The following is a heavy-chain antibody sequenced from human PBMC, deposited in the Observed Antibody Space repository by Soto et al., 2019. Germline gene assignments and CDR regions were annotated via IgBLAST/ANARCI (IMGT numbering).Heavy chain of an antibody. CDR3: ARARGYSGYDFPEIYYYYGMDV. CDR1: GGTFSSYA. V-gene: IGHV1-69*01. Sequence: QVQLVQSGAEVKKPGSSVKVSCKASGGTFSSYAISWVRQAPGQGLEWMGGIISIFGTANYAQKFQGRVTITADESTSTAFMELSSLRSEDTAVYYCARARGYSGYDFPEIYYYYGMDVWGQGTTVTVSS. CDR2: IISIFGTA. J-gene: IGHJ6*02. D-gene: IGHD5-12*01.